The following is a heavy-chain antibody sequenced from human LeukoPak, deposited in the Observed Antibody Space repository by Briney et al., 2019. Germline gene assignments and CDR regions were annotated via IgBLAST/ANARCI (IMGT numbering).Heavy chain of an antibody. Sequence: GGSLRLSCAASGFTFSSYAMSWVRQAPGKGLEWVSAISGSGGSTYYADSVKGRFTISRDNSKNTLYLQMNSLRAEDTAVYYCAKALGVYCSSTSCYIYDAFDIWGQGTMVTVSS. CDR2: ISGSGGST. V-gene: IGHV3-23*01. CDR1: GFTFSSYA. D-gene: IGHD2-2*02. CDR3: AKALGVYCSSTSCYIYDAFDI. J-gene: IGHJ3*02.